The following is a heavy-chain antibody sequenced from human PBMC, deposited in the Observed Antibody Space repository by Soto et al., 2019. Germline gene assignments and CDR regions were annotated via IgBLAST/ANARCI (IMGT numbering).Heavy chain of an antibody. Sequence: QVQLVESGGGVVQPGRSLRLSCSASGFTFSSYAMHWFRQAPGKGLEWVAVISYDGSNKYYADSVKGRFTISRENSKNTLYLQMNSLRAEDTAVYYCEMIWFGELMGWFDPWGKGTLVTVSS. J-gene: IGHJ5*02. V-gene: IGHV3-30-3*01. CDR2: ISYDGSNK. D-gene: IGHD3-10*01. CDR3: EMIWFGELMGWFDP. CDR1: GFTFSSYA.